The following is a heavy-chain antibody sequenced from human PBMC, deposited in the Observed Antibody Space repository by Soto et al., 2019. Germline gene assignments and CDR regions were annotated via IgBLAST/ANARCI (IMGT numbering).Heavy chain of an antibody. CDR1: GFTFSSYA. J-gene: IGHJ4*02. CDR2: ISGSGGST. CDR3: AKDQARITMVRGVIPTFDY. D-gene: IGHD3-10*01. V-gene: IGHV3-23*01. Sequence: GGSLRLSCAASGFTFSSYAMSWVRQAPGKGLEWVSAISGSGGSTYYADSVKGRFTISRDHSKNTLYLHMNSLRAEDTAVYYCAKDQARITMVRGVIPTFDYWGQGTLVTVSS.